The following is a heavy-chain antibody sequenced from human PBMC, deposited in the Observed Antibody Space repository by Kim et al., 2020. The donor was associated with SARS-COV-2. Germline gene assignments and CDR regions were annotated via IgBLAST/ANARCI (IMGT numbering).Heavy chain of an antibody. D-gene: IGHD1-26*01. CDR2: IYYSGST. J-gene: IGHJ6*02. CDR3: ARDSRKWELLRPNYYYYGMDV. Sequence: SETLSLTCTVSGGSISSYYWSWIRQPPGKGLGWIGYIYYSGSTNYNPSLKSRVTISVDTSKNQFSLKLSSVTAADTAVYYCARDSRKWELLRPNYYYYGMDVWGQGTTVTVSS. V-gene: IGHV4-59*01. CDR1: GGSISSYY.